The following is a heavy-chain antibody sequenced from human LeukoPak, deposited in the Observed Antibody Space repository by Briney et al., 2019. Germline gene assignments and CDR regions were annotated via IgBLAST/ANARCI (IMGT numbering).Heavy chain of an antibody. Sequence: GGSLRLSCAASGFTFSSYSMNWVRQAPGKGLEWVSSISSSSSYIYYADSVKGRFTISRDNAKNSLYLQMNSLRAEDTAVYYCARASIGGRLGYYYGMDVWGQGTTVTVSS. D-gene: IGHD1-26*01. CDR2: ISSSSSYI. J-gene: IGHJ6*02. CDR3: ARASIGGRLGYYYGMDV. CDR1: GFTFSSYS. V-gene: IGHV3-21*04.